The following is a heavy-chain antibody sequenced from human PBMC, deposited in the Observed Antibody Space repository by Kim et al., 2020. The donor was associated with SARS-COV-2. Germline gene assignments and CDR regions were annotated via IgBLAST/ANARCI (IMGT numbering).Heavy chain of an antibody. Sequence: GSLRLSCAASGFTISTNYMNWVRQAPGKGLEWVSTLYSGGKTYYADSVKGRFIISRDDSKNTLFLQMNRLRAEDTAVYYCAREPYSSTWLDSWGQGTLV. CDR2: LYSGGKT. J-gene: IGHJ5*01. V-gene: IGHV3-66*01. D-gene: IGHD6-13*01. CDR3: AREPYSSTWLDS. CDR1: GFTISTNY.